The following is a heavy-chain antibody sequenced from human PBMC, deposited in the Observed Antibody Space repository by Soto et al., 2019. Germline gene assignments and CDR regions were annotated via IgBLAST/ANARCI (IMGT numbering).Heavy chain of an antibody. CDR1: GFTFSSYS. D-gene: IGHD3-16*01. J-gene: IGHJ5*02. V-gene: IGHV3-21*01. CDR3: ARAWGSWFDP. Sequence: GGSLRLSCAASGFTFSSYSMNWVRQAPGKGLEWVSSISSSSSYIYYADSVKGRFTISRDDAKNSLYLQMNSLRAEDTAVYYCARAWGSWFDPWGQGTLVTVSS. CDR2: ISSSSSYI.